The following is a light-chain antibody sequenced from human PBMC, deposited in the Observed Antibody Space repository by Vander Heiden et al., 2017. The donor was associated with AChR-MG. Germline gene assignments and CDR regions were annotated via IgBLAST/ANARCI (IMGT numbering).Light chain of an antibody. CDR3: QQLNSYPPIT. CDR1: QGISSD. V-gene: IGKV1-9*01. J-gene: IGKJ3*01. CDR2: AAS. Sequence: IQLTQSPSSLSASVGDRVTITCRASQGISSDLAWYQQKPGKAPKLLIYAASTLQSGVPPRFSGNGSGTDFTLTISSLQPEDFATYYCQQLNSYPPITFGHGTKVDIK.